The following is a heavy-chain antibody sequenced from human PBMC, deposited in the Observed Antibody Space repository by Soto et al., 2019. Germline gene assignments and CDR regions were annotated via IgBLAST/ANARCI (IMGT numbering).Heavy chain of an antibody. J-gene: IGHJ4*02. CDR2: IYWYDDK. CDR3: AHIVVAGLGYYFDY. Sequence: QITLKESGPTLVKPTQTLTLTCTFSGFSLSSTRMAVGWIRQPLGKALEWLALIYWYDDKRYSPFLKSRLTITEDTSKNQVVLTMSNMDPVDTARYYCAHIVVAGLGYYFDYWGQGTLVTVSS. CDR1: GFSLSSTRMA. V-gene: IGHV2-5*01. D-gene: IGHD6-19*01.